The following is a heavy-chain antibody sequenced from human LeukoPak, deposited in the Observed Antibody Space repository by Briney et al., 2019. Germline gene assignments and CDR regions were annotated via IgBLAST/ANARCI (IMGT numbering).Heavy chain of an antibody. J-gene: IGHJ4*02. D-gene: IGHD5-12*01. CDR2: ISGSGGST. CDR1: GFTFSRYS. V-gene: IGHV3-23*01. Sequence: GGSLRLTCAASGFTFSRYSMSWVRQAPGKGLEWVSAISGSGGSTYYADSVKGRFTISRDNSKNTLYLQMNSLRAEDTAVYYCAKGSEWLRSLFDYWGQGTLVTVSS. CDR3: AKGSEWLRSLFDY.